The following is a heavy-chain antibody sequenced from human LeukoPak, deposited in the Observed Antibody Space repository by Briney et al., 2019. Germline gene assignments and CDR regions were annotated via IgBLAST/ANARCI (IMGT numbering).Heavy chain of an antibody. D-gene: IGHD1-26*01. CDR3: ARSGSGSYGGYDY. CDR1: GFTFSSYA. Sequence: GGSLRLSCAASGFTFSSYAMSWVRQAPGKGLEWVSAISGSGGSSTYYADSVKGRFTISRDNSKNTLYLQMNSLRAEDTAVYYCARSGSGSYGGYDYWGQGTLVTVSS. J-gene: IGHJ4*02. CDR2: ISGSGGSST. V-gene: IGHV3-23*01.